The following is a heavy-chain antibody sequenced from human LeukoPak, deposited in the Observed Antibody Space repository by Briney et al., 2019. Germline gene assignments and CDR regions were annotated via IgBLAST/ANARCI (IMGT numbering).Heavy chain of an antibody. CDR2: INHTGST. V-gene: IGHV4-34*01. CDR3: ARGRHDITMIVVVMTSVSYYLDV. Sequence: EALSHTSADYRGSLTGYHWTWRRPSLRKGVEWVGDINHTGSTSYNTSLKSRLTISVDTSKNQFSLKLRSVTASDTAVYYCARGRHDITMIVVVMTSVSYYLDVWGKGTTVTVS. J-gene: IGHJ6*03. CDR1: RGSLTGYH. D-gene: IGHD3-22*01.